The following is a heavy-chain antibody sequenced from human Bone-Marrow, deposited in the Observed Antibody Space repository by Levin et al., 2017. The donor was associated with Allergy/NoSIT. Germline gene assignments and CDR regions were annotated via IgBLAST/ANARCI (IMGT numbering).Heavy chain of an antibody. J-gene: IGHJ1*01. CDR2: IYHSGST. Sequence: SETLSLTCSVSGGYISSYYWSWIRQPPGKGLEWIAYIYHSGSTNYNPSLKSRVTISVDRSKKQFSLKLNSVTAADTAVYYCAGGVGTTHFQHWSQGTLVTVSS. CDR1: GGYISSYY. D-gene: IGHD3-16*01. CDR3: AGGVGTTHFQH. V-gene: IGHV4-59*01.